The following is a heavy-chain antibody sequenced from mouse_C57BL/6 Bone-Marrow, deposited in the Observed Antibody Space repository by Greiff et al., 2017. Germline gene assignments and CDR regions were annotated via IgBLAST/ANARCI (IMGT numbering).Heavy chain of an antibody. Sequence: QLQQPGAELVKPGASVKMSCKASGYTFTSYRITWVKQRPGQGLEWIGDIYPGSGSTYYNEKFKSKATLTVYTSSSTAYMQLSSLTSEDSAVYYCASTLGFDYWGQGTTLTVSS. D-gene: IGHD5-1*01. CDR1: GYTFTSYR. V-gene: IGHV1-55*01. J-gene: IGHJ2*01. CDR2: IYPGSGST. CDR3: ASTLGFDY.